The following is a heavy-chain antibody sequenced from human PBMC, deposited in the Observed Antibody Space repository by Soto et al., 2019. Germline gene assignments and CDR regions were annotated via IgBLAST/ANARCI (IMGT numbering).Heavy chain of an antibody. D-gene: IGHD2-2*01. CDR3: ARSAVPIVVVPAPRSRLAP. Sequence: ASVKVSCKASGYTFTGYYMHWVRQAPGQGLEWMGWINPNSGGTNYAQKFQGWVTMTRDTSISTAYMELSRLRSDDTAVYYCARSAVPIVVVPAPRSRLAPCGQGTLVTVSS. CDR2: INPNSGGT. J-gene: IGHJ5*02. V-gene: IGHV1-2*04. CDR1: GYTFTGYY.